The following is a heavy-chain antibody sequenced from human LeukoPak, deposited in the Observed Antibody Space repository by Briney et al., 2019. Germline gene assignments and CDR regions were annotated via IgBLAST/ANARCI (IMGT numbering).Heavy chain of an antibody. J-gene: IGHJ4*02. Sequence: GGSLRLSCAASGFTFSNAWMSWVRQAPGKGLEWVGRIKNKTDGGTTDYAAPVKGRFTISRDDSKNTLYLQMNSLKTEDTAVYYCTTDLGLGMATILHWGQGTLVTVSS. V-gene: IGHV3-15*01. CDR3: TTDLGLGMATILH. CDR2: IKNKTDGGTT. D-gene: IGHD5-24*01. CDR1: GFTFSNAW.